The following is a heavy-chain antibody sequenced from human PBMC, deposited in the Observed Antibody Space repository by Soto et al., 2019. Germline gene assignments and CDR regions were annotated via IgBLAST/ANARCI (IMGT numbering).Heavy chain of an antibody. V-gene: IGHV3-53*04. CDR1: GFTVSSNY. CDR2: IYSGGST. J-gene: IGHJ3*02. CDR3: ARWGPRPDIVVVPAARPDAFDI. D-gene: IGHD2-2*01. Sequence: GGSLRLSCAASGFTVSSNYMSWVRQAPGKGLEWVSVIYSGGSTYYADSVKGRFTISRHNSKNTLYLQMNSLRAEDTAVYYCARWGPRPDIVVVPAARPDAFDIWGQGTMVTVSS.